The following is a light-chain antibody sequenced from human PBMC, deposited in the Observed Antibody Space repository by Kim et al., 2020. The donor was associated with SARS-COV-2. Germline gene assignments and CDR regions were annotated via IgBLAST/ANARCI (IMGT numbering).Light chain of an antibody. CDR1: QTVRRL. Sequence: SSVGDRVTSSCRASQTVRRLLNWYQQKPGKAPQLLISTASTLRSGVSSRFSGSGSETEFTLTINGLQPEDSATYYCQQNYNTPRTFGQGTKVDIK. V-gene: IGKV1-39*01. J-gene: IGKJ1*01. CDR2: TAS. CDR3: QQNYNTPRT.